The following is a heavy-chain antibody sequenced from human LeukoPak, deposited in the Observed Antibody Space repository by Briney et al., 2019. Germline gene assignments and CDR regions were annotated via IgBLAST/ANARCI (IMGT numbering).Heavy chain of an antibody. CDR3: AKGSYSSSWA. Sequence: PGRSLRLSCAASGFTFSSYAMSWVRQAPGKGLEWVSVISGSGGSTYYADSVKGRLTISRDNSKNTLYLQMNSLRAEDTAVYYCAKGSYSSSWAWGQGTLVTVSS. CDR2: ISGSGGST. V-gene: IGHV3-23*01. CDR1: GFTFSSYA. J-gene: IGHJ5*02. D-gene: IGHD6-13*01.